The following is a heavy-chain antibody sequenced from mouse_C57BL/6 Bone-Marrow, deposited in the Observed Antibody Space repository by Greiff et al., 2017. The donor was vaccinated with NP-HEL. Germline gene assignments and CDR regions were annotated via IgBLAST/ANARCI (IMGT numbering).Heavy chain of an antibody. J-gene: IGHJ1*03. CDR2: IYPGSGNT. D-gene: IGHD1-1*01. V-gene: IGHV1-76*01. CDR3: ARVRYGSSYDWYFDV. Sequence: VQLQQSGAELVRPGASVKLSCKASGYTFTDYYINWVKQRPGQGLEWIARIYPGSGNTYYNEKFKGKATLTAEKSSSTAYMQLSSLTSEDSAVYFCARVRYGSSYDWYFDVWGTGTTVTVSS. CDR1: GYTFTDYY.